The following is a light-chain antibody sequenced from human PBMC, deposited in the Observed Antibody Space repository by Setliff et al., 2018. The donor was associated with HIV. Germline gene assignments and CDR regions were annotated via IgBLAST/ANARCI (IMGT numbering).Light chain of an antibody. CDR3: SSFTTGATVM. CDR2: DVS. CDR1: SGDVGGYNY. V-gene: IGLV2-14*03. Sequence: QSALTQPASVSGSPGQSITISCTGTSGDVGGYNYVSWYQQHPGTPPKLLIHDVSDRPSGVSNRFSGSKSGSTASLTISGLQAEDEADYYCSSFTTGATVMFGGGTKVTVL. J-gene: IGLJ3*02.